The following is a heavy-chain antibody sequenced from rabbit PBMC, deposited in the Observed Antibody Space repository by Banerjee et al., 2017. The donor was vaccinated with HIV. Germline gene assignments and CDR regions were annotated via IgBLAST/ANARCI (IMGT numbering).Heavy chain of an antibody. CDR2: INTSSGNT. V-gene: IGHV1S40*01. Sequence: QSLEESGGDLVKPGASLTLTCTASGFSFSSSYYMCWVRQAPGKGPEWIACINTSSGNTVYASWAKGRFTISKTSSTTVTLQMTSLTAADTATYFCARNRGLWGPGTLVTVS. CDR3: ARNRGL. CDR1: GFSFSSSYY. J-gene: IGHJ4*01.